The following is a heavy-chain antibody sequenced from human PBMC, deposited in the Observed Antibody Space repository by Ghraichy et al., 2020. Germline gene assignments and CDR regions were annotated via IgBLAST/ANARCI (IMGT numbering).Heavy chain of an antibody. J-gene: IGHJ4*02. CDR2: ISSSSTI. Sequence: GESLNISCAASGFTFSSYSMNWVRQAPGKGLEWVSYISSSSTIYYADSVKGRFTISRDNAKNSLYLQMNSLRAEDTAVYYCARRGARDDYFDYWGQGTLVTVSS. D-gene: IGHD3-10*01. CDR3: ARRGARDDYFDY. CDR1: GFTFSSYS. V-gene: IGHV3-48*01.